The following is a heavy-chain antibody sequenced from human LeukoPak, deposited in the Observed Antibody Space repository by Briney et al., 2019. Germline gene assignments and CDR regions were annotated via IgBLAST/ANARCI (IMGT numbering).Heavy chain of an antibody. CDR2: IYPGNSDT. D-gene: IGHD1-1*01. Sequence: GESLKISCKSSGYSFTSYWIGWVRQMPGKGPEWMGIIYPGNSDTRYSPSFQGQVTISADKSISTAFLQWSSLKASDTAFYYCATWKPLGNWGQGTLVTVSS. CDR3: ATWKPLGN. J-gene: IGHJ4*02. V-gene: IGHV5-51*01. CDR1: GYSFTSYW.